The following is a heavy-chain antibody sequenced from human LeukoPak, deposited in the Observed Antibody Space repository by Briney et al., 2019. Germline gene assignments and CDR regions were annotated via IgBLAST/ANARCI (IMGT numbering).Heavy chain of an antibody. J-gene: IGHJ4*02. CDR1: GFTFSSYG. Sequence: GRSLRLSCAASGFTFSSYGMHWVRQAPGKGLEWVAVISYDGSNKYCADSVKGRFTISRDNSKNTLYLQMNSLRAEDTAVYYCAKSHYRGFGELFSNFDYWGQGALVTVSS. CDR3: AKSHYRGFGELFSNFDY. V-gene: IGHV3-30*18. CDR2: ISYDGSNK. D-gene: IGHD3-10*01.